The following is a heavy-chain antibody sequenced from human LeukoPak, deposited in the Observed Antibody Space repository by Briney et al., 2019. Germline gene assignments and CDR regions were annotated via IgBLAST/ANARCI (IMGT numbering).Heavy chain of an antibody. J-gene: IGHJ4*02. CDR3: ARLRHCSGGSCPPRAPPDY. CDR1: GYSFTSYC. Sequence: GESLKISCKGSGYSFTSYCIGWVRQMPGKGLEWMGIIYPGDSDTRYSPSFQGQVTISADKSISTAYLQWSSLKASDTAMYYCARLRHCSGGSCPPRAPPDYWGQGTLVTVSS. D-gene: IGHD2-15*01. CDR2: IYPGDSDT. V-gene: IGHV5-51*01.